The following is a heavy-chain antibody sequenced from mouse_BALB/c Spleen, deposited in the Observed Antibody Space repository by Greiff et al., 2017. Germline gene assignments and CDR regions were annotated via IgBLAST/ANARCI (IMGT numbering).Heavy chain of an antibody. CDR3: ARGARIYYDPFDY. CDR1: GFTFSSYA. V-gene: IGHV5-6-5*01. CDR2: ISSGGST. D-gene: IGHD2-4*01. Sequence: EVKLEESGGGLVKPGGSLKLSCAASGFTFSSYAMSWVRQTPEKRLEWVASISSGGSTYYPDSVKGRFTISRDNARNILYLQMSSLRSEDTAMYYCARGARIYYDPFDYWGQGTTLTVSS. J-gene: IGHJ2*01.